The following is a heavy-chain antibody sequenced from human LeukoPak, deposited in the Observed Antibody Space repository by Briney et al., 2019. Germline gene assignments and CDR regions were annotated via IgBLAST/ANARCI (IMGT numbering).Heavy chain of an antibody. CDR3: SRATSSWRLFGY. V-gene: IGHV4-59*01. Sequence: SETLSLTCTVSGGSISSYYWSWIRQPPGKGLEWIGYIYYSGSTNYNPSLKSRLTISVDTSKNQFSLKLTSVTAAVTAVYDCSRATSSWRLFGYLGQGALVTVSS. D-gene: IGHD6-13*01. CDR2: IYYSGST. CDR1: GGSISSYY. J-gene: IGHJ4*02.